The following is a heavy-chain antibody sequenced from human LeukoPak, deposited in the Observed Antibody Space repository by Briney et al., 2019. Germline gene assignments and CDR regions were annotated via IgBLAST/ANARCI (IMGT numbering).Heavy chain of an antibody. Sequence: GASVKVSCKASGGAFSSYVISWVRQAPGQGLEWMGRIIPIFGTANYAQRFQGRVTITTDESTSTAYMELSSLRSEDTAVYYCARDLEGYCGGDCPFDYWGQGILVTVSS. D-gene: IGHD2-21*02. V-gene: IGHV1-69*05. CDR3: ARDLEGYCGGDCPFDY. CDR2: IIPIFGTA. CDR1: GGAFSSYV. J-gene: IGHJ4*02.